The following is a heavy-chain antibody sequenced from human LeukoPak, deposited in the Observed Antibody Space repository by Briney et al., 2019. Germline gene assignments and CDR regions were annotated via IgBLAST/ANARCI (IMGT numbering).Heavy chain of an antibody. Sequence: GGSLRLSCAASGFTFSSYAMSWVRQTPGQGLEWVSAISDIGDSTYYADSVKGRFTISRDNSKDTLYLQMNSLRAEDTAIYYCAKDQRFSWGQGTLVTVPS. CDR1: GFTFSSYA. CDR2: ISDIGDST. V-gene: IGHV3-23*01. CDR3: AKDQRFS. J-gene: IGHJ4*02.